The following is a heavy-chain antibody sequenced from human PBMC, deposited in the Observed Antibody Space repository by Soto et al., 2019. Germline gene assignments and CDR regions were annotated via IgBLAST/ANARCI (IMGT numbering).Heavy chain of an antibody. CDR3: ARIGEFYGTGSYGSSDVFDI. CDR2: SSSTGAVI. CDR1: GFTFSYYY. V-gene: IGHV3-11*01. D-gene: IGHD3-10*01. J-gene: IGHJ3*02. Sequence: PGGSLRLSCEASGFTFSYYYMTWVRQAPGKGLEWIAYSSSTGAVIYYADSVQGRFTISRDNPKNSLHLQMDSLRPEDTAVYYCARIGEFYGTGSYGSSDVFDIWGQGTLVTVSS.